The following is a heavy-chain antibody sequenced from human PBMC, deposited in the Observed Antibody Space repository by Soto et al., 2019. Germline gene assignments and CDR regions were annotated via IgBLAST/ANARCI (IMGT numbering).Heavy chain of an antibody. J-gene: IGHJ4*02. Sequence: SETLSLTCAVYGGSFSGYYWSWIRQPPGKGLEWIGEINHSGSTNYNPSLKSRVTISVDTSKNQFSLKLSSVTAADTAVYYCARGGGYCSGGSCYRARGWNAYWGQGTLVTVS. CDR3: ARGGGYCSGGSCYRARGWNAY. CDR2: INHSGST. CDR1: GGSFSGYY. V-gene: IGHV4-34*01. D-gene: IGHD2-15*01.